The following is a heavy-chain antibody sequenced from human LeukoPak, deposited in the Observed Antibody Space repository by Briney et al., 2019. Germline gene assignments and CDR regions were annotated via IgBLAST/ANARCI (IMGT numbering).Heavy chain of an antibody. V-gene: IGHV3-11*04. CDR2: ISGSESII. Sequence: GGSLRLSCAASGFTLTDSYMTWLRQAPGRALEWISYISGSESIIYYADSVKGRFTISRDNAKNSLYLQMNSLRAEDTAVYYCARDSRKWELLPYYFDYWGQGTLVTVSS. CDR1: GFTLTDSY. J-gene: IGHJ4*02. D-gene: IGHD1-26*01. CDR3: ARDSRKWELLPYYFDY.